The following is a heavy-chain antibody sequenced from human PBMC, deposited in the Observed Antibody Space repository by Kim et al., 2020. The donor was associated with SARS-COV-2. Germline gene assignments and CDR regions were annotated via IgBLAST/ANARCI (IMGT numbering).Heavy chain of an antibody. CDR3: AKKEGGSNPFEH. CDR1: GFAFRDYA. V-gene: IGHV3-23*01. D-gene: IGHD2-15*01. CDR2: INDNGGIT. Sequence: GGSLRLSCAASGFAFRDYAMSWVRQAPGKGLETVSGINDNGGITYYAESVEGRFTISRDNSKSSLCLQMNSLRAEDTAIYYCAKKEGGSNPFEHCGQGTLVTVSS. J-gene: IGHJ4*02.